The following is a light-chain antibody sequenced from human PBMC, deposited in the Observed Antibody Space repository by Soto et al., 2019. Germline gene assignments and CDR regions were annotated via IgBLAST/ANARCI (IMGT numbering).Light chain of an antibody. CDR2: EVS. CDR1: SSDVGVFNY. V-gene: IGLV2-14*01. Sequence: QSVLTQPASVSGSPGQSITISCTGKSSDVGVFNYVSWYQYHPGKAPKLMVFEVSHRPSGVSNRFSGSKSDNTASLTISGLQAEDEADYYCSSYTSISTLYVFGTGTKATVL. J-gene: IGLJ1*01. CDR3: SSYTSISTLYV.